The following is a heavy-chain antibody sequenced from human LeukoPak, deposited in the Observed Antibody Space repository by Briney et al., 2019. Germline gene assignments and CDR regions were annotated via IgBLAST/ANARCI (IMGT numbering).Heavy chain of an antibody. D-gene: IGHD2-15*01. V-gene: IGHV4-61*08. CDR3: ARGYCSGGSCYYFNL. CDR2: IYYTGSA. CDR1: GGSISSGGYY. Sequence: SQTLSLTCTVSGGSISSGGYYWSWIRQHPGKGLEWIGFIYYTGSANYNSSLESRVTISLDMSKNQFSLRVNSVTAADTAVYYCARGYCSGGSCYYFNLWGRGTLVTVSS. J-gene: IGHJ2*01.